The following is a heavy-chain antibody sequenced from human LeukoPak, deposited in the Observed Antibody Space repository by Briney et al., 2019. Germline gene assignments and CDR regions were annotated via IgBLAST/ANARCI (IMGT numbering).Heavy chain of an antibody. CDR3: AKVEWFGELLYRRPFDY. CDR2: ISGSGGST. V-gene: IGHV3-23*01. CDR1: GFTFSSYA. J-gene: IGHJ4*02. Sequence: GGSLRLSCAASGFTFSSYAMSWVRQAPGKGLEWVSAISGSGGSTYYADSVKGRFTIPRDNSKNTLYLQMNSLRAEDTAVYYCAKVEWFGELLYRRPFDYWGQGTLVTVSS. D-gene: IGHD3-10*01.